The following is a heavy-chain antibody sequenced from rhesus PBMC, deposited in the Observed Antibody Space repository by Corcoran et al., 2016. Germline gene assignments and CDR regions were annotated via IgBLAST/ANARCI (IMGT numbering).Heavy chain of an antibody. D-gene: IGHD5-42*01. CDR3: ARDLGIG. V-gene: IGHV4-169*02. CDR2: IYGSGSST. CDR1: GGAISSSY. J-gene: IGHJ4*01. Sequence: QLQLQESGPGLVKPSETLSVTCAVSGGAISSSYWSGIRQAPGKGLEGIGYIYGSGSSTNYNPSLKRRVTLSVDTSKNQFSLKLSAVTAADTAVYYCARDLGIGWGQGVLVTVSS.